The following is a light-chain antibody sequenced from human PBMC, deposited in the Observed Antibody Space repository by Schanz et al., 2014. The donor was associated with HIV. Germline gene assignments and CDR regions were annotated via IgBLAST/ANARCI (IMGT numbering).Light chain of an antibody. CDR2: RAS. V-gene: IGKV3-15*01. J-gene: IGKJ4*01. Sequence: EIVMTQSPVTLSVSPGERVTLSCRASRSVNSNLAWYQQKPGQAPRLLIYRASTRATGIPDRFSGSGSGTDFTLTISRLESEDFAVYYCQQYLSSQLTFGGGTKVEIK. CDR1: RSVNSN. CDR3: QQYLSSQLT.